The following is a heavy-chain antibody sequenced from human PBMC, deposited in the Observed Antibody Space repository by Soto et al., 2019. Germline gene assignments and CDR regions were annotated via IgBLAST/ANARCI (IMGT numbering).Heavy chain of an antibody. V-gene: IGHV3-30*18. Sequence: QVQLMESGGGVVQPGRSLRLSCAASGFTFSDSGMHWVRQAPGKGLEWVALISFDGSSKYFSDSVKGRFTISRDNSKNTVYLQLTSLRPEDTAVYYCAKGTGYLEWLLGYHLDFWGQGTLVAVSS. J-gene: IGHJ4*02. D-gene: IGHD3-3*01. CDR2: ISFDGSSK. CDR1: GFTFSDSG. CDR3: AKGTGYLEWLLGYHLDF.